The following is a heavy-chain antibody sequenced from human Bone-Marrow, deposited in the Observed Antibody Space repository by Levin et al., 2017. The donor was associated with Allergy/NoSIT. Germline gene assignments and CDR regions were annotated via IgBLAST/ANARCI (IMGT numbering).Heavy chain of an antibody. CDR3: ARDKRLFDGSGMNWFDP. CDR1: GGTFSSYA. D-gene: IGHD3-10*01. J-gene: IGHJ5*02. CDR2: IIPIFGTA. V-gene: IGHV1-69*06. Sequence: ASVKVSCKASGGTFSSYAISWVRQAPGQGLEWMGGIIPIFGTANYAQKFQGRVTITADKSTSTAYMELSSLRSEDTAVYYCARDKRLFDGSGMNWFDPWGQGTLVTVSS.